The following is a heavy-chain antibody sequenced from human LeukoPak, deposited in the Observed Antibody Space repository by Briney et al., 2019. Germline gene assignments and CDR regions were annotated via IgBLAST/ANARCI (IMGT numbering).Heavy chain of an antibody. J-gene: IGHJ4*02. V-gene: IGHV4-39*01. D-gene: IGHD3-22*01. CDR2: IYYSGST. Sequence: PGGSLRLSCAASGFTFSSYSMNWVRQPPGKGLEWIGSIYYSGSTYYNPSLKSRVTIPVDTSKNQFSLKLSSVTAADTAVYYCARHSSGYYLGPFDYWGQGTLVTVSS. CDR3: ARHSSGYYLGPFDY. CDR1: GFTFSSYSMN.